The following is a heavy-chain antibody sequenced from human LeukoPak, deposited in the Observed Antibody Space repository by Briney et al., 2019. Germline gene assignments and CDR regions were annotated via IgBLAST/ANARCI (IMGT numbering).Heavy chain of an antibody. CDR2: ISYSGNT. CDR1: GGSISDYY. Sequence: PSETLSLTCTVPGGSISDYYWSWIRQPPGKGLEWIGYISYSGNTNYNPSLKSRVTISVDMSKNQFSLKLRSVTAADTAVYYCATGMRDGYNNYYFDYWGQGTLVTVSS. D-gene: IGHD5-24*01. CDR3: ATGMRDGYNNYYFDY. V-gene: IGHV4-59*01. J-gene: IGHJ4*02.